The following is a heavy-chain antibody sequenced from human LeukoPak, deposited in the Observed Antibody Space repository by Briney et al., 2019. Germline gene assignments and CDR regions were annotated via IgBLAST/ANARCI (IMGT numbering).Heavy chain of an antibody. CDR2: IRDSGSS. D-gene: IGHD3-16*02. CDR1: GGSLSGDS. Sequence: SETLSLTCTVSGGSLSGDSWSWIRQPPGKGLEWIAYIRDSGSSESNPSLKSRVTISIDTSKNQFSLNLGSVTAADTALYYCARVRGLGVITPYNDYWGQGTLVTVSS. CDR3: ARVRGLGVITPYNDY. J-gene: IGHJ4*02. V-gene: IGHV4-59*08.